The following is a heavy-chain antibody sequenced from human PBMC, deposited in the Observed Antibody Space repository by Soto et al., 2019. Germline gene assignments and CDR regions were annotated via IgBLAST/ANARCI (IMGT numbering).Heavy chain of an antibody. CDR2: ISYDGSNY. CDR3: AKGLGWNYFIGWFDP. J-gene: IGHJ5*02. V-gene: IGHV3-30*18. CDR1: GFIFNNYG. Sequence: GGSLRLSCAASGFIFNNYGMHWVRQAPGKGLEWVAVISYDGSNYYYADSVKGRFTISRDNSKNTLSLQMNSLRDEDTAVYYCAKGLGWNYFIGWFDPWGQGTLVTVSS. D-gene: IGHD1-7*01.